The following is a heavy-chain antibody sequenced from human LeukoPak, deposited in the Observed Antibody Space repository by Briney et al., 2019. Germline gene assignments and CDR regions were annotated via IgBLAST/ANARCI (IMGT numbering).Heavy chain of an antibody. J-gene: IGHJ4*02. V-gene: IGHV3-7*01. CDR3: ARDRWGYSYGGD. D-gene: IGHD5-18*01. CDR1: GFTFSSYW. Sequence: GGSLRLSCAASGFTFSSYWMSWVRQAPGKGLEWVANIKEDGRQKYYVGSVKGRFTISRDNAKNSLYLQMNSLRAEDTALYYCARDRWGYSYGGDWGQGTLVTVSS. CDR2: IKEDGRQK.